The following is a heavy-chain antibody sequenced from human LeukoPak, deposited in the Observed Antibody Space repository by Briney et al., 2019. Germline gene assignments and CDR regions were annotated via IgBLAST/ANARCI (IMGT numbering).Heavy chain of an antibody. D-gene: IGHD3-22*01. CDR2: IKLDGTDR. CDR3: ARDDSGPRNKYYYETTGFYYRPYYLDY. CDR1: GFTFRNYG. J-gene: IGHJ4*02. V-gene: IGHV3-7*01. Sequence: GGSLRLSCTASGFTFRNYGMSWVRQVPGKGLEWLANIKLDGTDRHYADSVKGRFTISRDNAKNSLFLQMDSLTAADTAVYFCARDDSGPRNKYYYETTGFYYRPYYLDYWGQGALVTVSS.